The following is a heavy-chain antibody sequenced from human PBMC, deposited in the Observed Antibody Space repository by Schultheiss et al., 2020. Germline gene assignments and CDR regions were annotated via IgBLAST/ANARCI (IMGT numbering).Heavy chain of an antibody. CDR3: ARTTGYCSSTSCYRPHYYYYMDV. D-gene: IGHD2-2*01. CDR2: IYTSGST. CDR1: GGSVSSYY. V-gene: IGHV4-4*07. J-gene: IGHJ6*03. Sequence: SETLSLTCTVSGGSVSSYYWSWIRQPAGKGLEWIGRIYTSGSTNYNPSLKSRVTMSVDTSKNQFSLKLSSVTAADTAVYYCARTTGYCSSTSCYRPHYYYYMDVWGKGTTVTVSS.